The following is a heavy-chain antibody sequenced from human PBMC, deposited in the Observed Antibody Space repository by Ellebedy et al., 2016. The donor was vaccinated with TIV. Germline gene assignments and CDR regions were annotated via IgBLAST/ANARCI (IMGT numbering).Heavy chain of an antibody. Sequence: GESLKISCVASGFPFSTYWMHWVRQAPGKGLAWVSRLNGDASRPDYADSVKGRFTISRDNAKNTLYLEMNSLRDEDTAVYYCTREKVAVSGTGYVDYWGQGTLVTVSS. V-gene: IGHV3-74*01. CDR3: TREKVAVSGTGYVDY. CDR2: LNGDASRP. CDR1: GFPFSTYW. D-gene: IGHD6-19*01. J-gene: IGHJ4*02.